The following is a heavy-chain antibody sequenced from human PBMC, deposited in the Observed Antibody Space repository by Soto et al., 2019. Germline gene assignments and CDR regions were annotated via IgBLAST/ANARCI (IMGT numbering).Heavy chain of an antibody. D-gene: IGHD2-2*01. Sequence: SETLSLTCAVYGGSFSGYYWSWIRQPPGKGLEWIGEINHSGSTNYNPSLKSRVTISVDTSKNQFSLKLSSVTAADTAVYYCARGPDCSSTSCYVFAGGGNDYWGQGTLVTVSS. CDR3: ARGPDCSSTSCYVFAGGGNDY. J-gene: IGHJ4*02. CDR1: GGSFSGYY. CDR2: INHSGST. V-gene: IGHV4-34*01.